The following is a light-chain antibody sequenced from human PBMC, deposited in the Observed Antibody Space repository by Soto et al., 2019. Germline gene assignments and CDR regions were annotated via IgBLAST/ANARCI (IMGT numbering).Light chain of an antibody. CDR3: HKHVNSPWYT. V-gene: IGKV3-20*01. CDR2: GAS. J-gene: IGKJ2*01. CDR1: QSVSNNY. Sequence: DIVLTQSPGTLSLSPGDRATLSCRASQSVSNNYLAWYQQKPAQAPRLLIYGASSRVTGIPARFSGSGSGTDFTLNISRLEHKDFAVHYCHKHVNSPWYTFGQGTKLEIK.